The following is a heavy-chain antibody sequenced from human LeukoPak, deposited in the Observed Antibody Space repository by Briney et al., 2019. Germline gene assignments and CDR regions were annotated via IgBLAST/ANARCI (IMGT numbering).Heavy chain of an antibody. V-gene: IGHV4-38-2*02. Sequence: SETLSLTCTVSGYSISSGYYWGWIRQPPGKGLEWIGYISYSGSTNYNPSLKSRVTISVDTSENQFSLKLSSVTAADTAVYYCARLGPAAGTSFDYWGQGTLVTVSS. CDR3: ARLGPAAGTSFDY. J-gene: IGHJ4*02. CDR2: ISYSGST. CDR1: GYSISSGYY. D-gene: IGHD6-13*01.